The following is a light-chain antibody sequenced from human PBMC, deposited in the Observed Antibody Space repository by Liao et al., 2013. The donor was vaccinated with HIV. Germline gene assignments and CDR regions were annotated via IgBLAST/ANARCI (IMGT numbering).Light chain of an antibody. CDR3: QAWDSSTWV. V-gene: IGLV3-1*01. J-gene: IGLJ3*02. CDR1: KLGDKY. Sequence: SNELTQPPSVSVSPGQTASITCSGDKLGDKYACWYQQKPGQSPVLVIYQDNKRPSGIPERFSGSNSGNTATLTISGTQAMDEADYYCQAWDSSTWVFGGGTKLTVL. CDR2: QDN.